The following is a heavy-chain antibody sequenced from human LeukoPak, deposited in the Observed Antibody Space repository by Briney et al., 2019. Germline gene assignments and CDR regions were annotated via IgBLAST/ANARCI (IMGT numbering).Heavy chain of an antibody. CDR1: GGSISSYY. D-gene: IGHD6-19*01. Sequence: PSETLSLTCTVSGGSISSYYWSWIRQPPGKGLEWIGYIYYSGSTNYNPSLKSRVTISVDTSKNQFSLKLNSVTAADTAVYYCARDSNGWYYWFDPWGQGTLVTVSS. V-gene: IGHV4-59*01. J-gene: IGHJ5*02. CDR2: IYYSGST. CDR3: ARDSNGWYYWFDP.